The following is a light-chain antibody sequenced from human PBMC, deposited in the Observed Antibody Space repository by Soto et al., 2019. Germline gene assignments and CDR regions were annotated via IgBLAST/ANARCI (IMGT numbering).Light chain of an antibody. CDR1: QSISSY. CDR2: AAS. Sequence: DIQMTQSPSSLSASVGDRVTITCRASQSISSYLNWYQQKPGKAPKLLIYAASSLQSGVPSRFSGSGSGTDFTLTISSLQPEDFPTYYCQQSYSTPATFGPGTKVDIK. V-gene: IGKV1-39*01. J-gene: IGKJ3*01. CDR3: QQSYSTPAT.